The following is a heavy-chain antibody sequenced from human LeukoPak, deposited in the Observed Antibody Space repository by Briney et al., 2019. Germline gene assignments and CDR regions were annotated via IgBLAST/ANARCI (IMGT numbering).Heavy chain of an antibody. Sequence: GGSLRLSCAASGFTFDDYGMSWVRQAPGKGLEWVSGINWNGGSTGYADSVKGRFTISRENSKNTLYLQMGSLRAEDMAVYYCARVVRYCSGGSCYFDYWGQGTLVTVSS. CDR3: ARVVRYCSGGSCYFDY. V-gene: IGHV3-20*04. CDR1: GFTFDDYG. J-gene: IGHJ4*02. CDR2: INWNGGST. D-gene: IGHD2-15*01.